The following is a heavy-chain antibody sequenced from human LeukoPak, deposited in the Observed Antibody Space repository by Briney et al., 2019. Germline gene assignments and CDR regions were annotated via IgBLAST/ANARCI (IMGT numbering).Heavy chain of an antibody. CDR3: ARARYYDILTDGGDFDY. D-gene: IGHD3-9*01. J-gene: IGHJ4*02. CDR2: IYYSGST. V-gene: IGHV4-31*03. Sequence: SETLSLTCTVSGGSISSGGCYWSWIRQHPGKGLEWIGYIYYSGSTYYNPPLKSRVTISVDTSKNQFSLKLSSVTAADTAVYYCARARYYDILTDGGDFDYWGQGTLVTVSS. CDR1: GGSISSGGCY.